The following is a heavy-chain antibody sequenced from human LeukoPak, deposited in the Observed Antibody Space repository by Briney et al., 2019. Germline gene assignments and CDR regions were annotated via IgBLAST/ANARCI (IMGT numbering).Heavy chain of an antibody. J-gene: IGHJ4*02. Sequence: GGSLRLSCAASGFTFSSYGMHWVRQAPGKGLEWVAVIWYDGSNKYYADSVKGRSTISRDNSKNTLYLQMNSLRAEDTAVYYCAAAAGPMEYYFDYWGQGTLVTVSS. CDR3: AAAAGPMEYYFDY. CDR1: GFTFSSYG. V-gene: IGHV3-33*01. CDR2: IWYDGSNK. D-gene: IGHD6-13*01.